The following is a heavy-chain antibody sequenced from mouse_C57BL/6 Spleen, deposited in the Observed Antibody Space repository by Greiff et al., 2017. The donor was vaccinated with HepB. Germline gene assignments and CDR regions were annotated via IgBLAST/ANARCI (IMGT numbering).Heavy chain of an antibody. CDR2: ISSGGSYT. J-gene: IGHJ4*01. V-gene: IGHV5-6*01. CDR1: GFTFSSYG. Sequence: EVHLVESGGDLVKPGGSLRLSCAASGFTFSSYGMSWVRQTPDKRLEWVATISSGGSYTYYPDSVKGRFTISRDNAKNTLYLQMSSLKSEDTAMYYCARGGPYYYAMDYWGQGTSVTVSS. CDR3: ARGGPYYYAMDY.